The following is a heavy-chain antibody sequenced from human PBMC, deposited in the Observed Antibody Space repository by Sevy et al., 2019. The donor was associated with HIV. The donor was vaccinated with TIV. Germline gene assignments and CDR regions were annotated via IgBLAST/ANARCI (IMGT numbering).Heavy chain of an antibody. J-gene: IGHJ3*02. CDR1: GFTFSSYS. V-gene: IGHV3-21*01. Sequence: GGSLRLSCAASGFTFSSYSMNWVRQAPGKGLEWVSSISSSSSYIYYADSVKGRFTISRDNAKNSLYLQMNSLRAEDTAVYYCARTNSLLNDAFDIWGQGTMVTASS. CDR2: ISSSSSYI. CDR3: ARTNSLLNDAFDI. D-gene: IGHD2-15*01.